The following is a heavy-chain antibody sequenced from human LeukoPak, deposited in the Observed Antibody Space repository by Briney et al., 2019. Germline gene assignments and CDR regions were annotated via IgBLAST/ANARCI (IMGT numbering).Heavy chain of an antibody. Sequence: GGSLRLSCAASGFTFSSYGIHWVRQAPGKGLEWVAVISYDGSNTEYADSVRGRFTISRDNSKNTVSLQMNSLRVEDTAVYFCAKSDYSSPYFDYWGQGTLVTVSS. CDR2: ISYDGSNT. D-gene: IGHD6-13*01. J-gene: IGHJ4*02. CDR1: GFTFSSYG. CDR3: AKSDYSSPYFDY. V-gene: IGHV3-30*18.